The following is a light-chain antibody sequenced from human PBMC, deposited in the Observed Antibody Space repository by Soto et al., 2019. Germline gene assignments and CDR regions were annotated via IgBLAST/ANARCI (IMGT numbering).Light chain of an antibody. CDR2: GAS. CDR1: QSVSSN. V-gene: IGKV3-15*01. J-gene: IGKJ5*01. CDR3: QQYNNWPPIT. Sequence: EIVMTQSPATLSLSPGERATLSCRASQSVSSNLAWYQQQPGQAPRLLIYGASTRATGIPARFSGSGSGTEFTLTISSRQAEDVAVYYCQQYNNWPPITFGQGTRLEIK.